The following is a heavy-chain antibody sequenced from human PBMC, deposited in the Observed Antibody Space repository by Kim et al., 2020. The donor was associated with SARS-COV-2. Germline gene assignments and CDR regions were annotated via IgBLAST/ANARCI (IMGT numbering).Heavy chain of an antibody. CDR3: ARETQGADYGGNDFDY. Sequence: SVKVSCKASGGTFSSYAISWVRQAPGQGLEWMGGIIPIFGTANYAQKFQGRVTITADESTSTAYMELSSLRSEDTAVYYCARETQGADYGGNDFDYWGQGTLVTVSS. J-gene: IGHJ4*02. D-gene: IGHD4-17*01. CDR2: IIPIFGTA. V-gene: IGHV1-69*13. CDR1: GGTFSSYA.